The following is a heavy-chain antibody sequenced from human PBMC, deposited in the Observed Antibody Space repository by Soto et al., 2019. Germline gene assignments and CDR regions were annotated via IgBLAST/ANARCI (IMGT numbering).Heavy chain of an antibody. D-gene: IGHD2-2*01. Sequence: SETLSLTCAVSGYSISSSNWWGWIRQPPGKGLEWIGYIYYSGTTYYNPSLKSRVTMSVDTSKNQFSLKLTSVTAVDTAVYYCARDRGHNIVVVPAAINHGKDYYYYGMDVWGQGTTVTVSS. CDR1: GYSISSSNW. J-gene: IGHJ6*02. V-gene: IGHV4-28*03. CDR3: ARDRGHNIVVVPAAINHGKDYYYYGMDV. CDR2: IYYSGTT.